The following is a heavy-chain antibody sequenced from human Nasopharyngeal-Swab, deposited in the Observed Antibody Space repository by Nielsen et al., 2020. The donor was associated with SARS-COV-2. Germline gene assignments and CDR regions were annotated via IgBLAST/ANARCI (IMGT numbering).Heavy chain of an antibody. CDR2: IYYSGST. CDR3: ARERTDGYNVSFDPYNWFDP. Sequence: WIRQPPGKGLEWIGYIYYSGSTNYNPSLKSRVTISVDTSKNQFSLKLSSVTAADTAVYYCARERTDGYNVSFDPYNWFDPWGQGTLVTVSP. D-gene: IGHD5-24*01. J-gene: IGHJ5*02. V-gene: IGHV4-59*01.